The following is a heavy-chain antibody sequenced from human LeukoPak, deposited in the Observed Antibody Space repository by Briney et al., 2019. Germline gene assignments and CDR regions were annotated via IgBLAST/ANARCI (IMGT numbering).Heavy chain of an antibody. CDR2: INPNSGGT. CDR1: GYTFTGYY. D-gene: IGHD3-3*01. J-gene: IGHJ4*02. Sequence: ASVKVSCKGSGYTFTGYYMHWVRQAPGLGLEWMGWINPNSGGTNYAQKFQGRVTMTRDTSISTAYMELSRLRSDDTAVYYCARDVDGVALDYWGQGTLVTVSS. V-gene: IGHV1-2*02. CDR3: ARDVDGVALDY.